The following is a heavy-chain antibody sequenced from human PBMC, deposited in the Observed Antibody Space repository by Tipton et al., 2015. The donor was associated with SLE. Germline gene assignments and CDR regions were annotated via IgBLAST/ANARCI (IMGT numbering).Heavy chain of an antibody. CDR1: GYSISSGYY. Sequence: TLSLTCAVSGYSISSGYYWGWIRQPPGKGLEWIGSIYHSGRTYYNPSLKSRVTISVDTSKNQFSLKLSSVTAADTAVYYCASTTVRAFDIWGQGTMVTVSS. D-gene: IGHD4-17*01. J-gene: IGHJ3*02. CDR3: ASTTVRAFDI. CDR2: IYHSGRT. V-gene: IGHV4-38-2*01.